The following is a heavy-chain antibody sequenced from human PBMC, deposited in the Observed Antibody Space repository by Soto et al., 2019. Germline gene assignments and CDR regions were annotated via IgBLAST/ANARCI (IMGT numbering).Heavy chain of an antibody. CDR3: PRRNCGASCNFIGDY. Sequence: SQTLRFPCIFSAGHISSRTYPWGWIRQPPRKGRERIGNFYYSGGTYYNPSLKSRVTISVDTSRNQFSLKLTSVTAADTAVYYCPRRNCGASCNFIGDYWGQGTIVTVS. CDR2: FYYSGGT. D-gene: IGHD2-15*01. V-gene: IGHV4-39*01. CDR1: AGHISSRTYP. J-gene: IGHJ4*02.